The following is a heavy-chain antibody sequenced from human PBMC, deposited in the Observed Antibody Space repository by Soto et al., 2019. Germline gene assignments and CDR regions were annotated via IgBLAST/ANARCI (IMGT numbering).Heavy chain of an antibody. D-gene: IGHD4-17*01. CDR3: VRQGLDANFDF. V-gene: IGHV3-74*01. Sequence: EVQLVESGGGLVQPGGSLRLSCAASGFTFSGHWMHWVRQAPGKGLVWVSRIKNDGAMTNYADSVRGRFSISRDNAKNTLYLQMDSLRAGDTAVYYCVRQGLDANFDFWGQGTLVTVSS. CDR2: IKNDGAMT. CDR1: GFTFSGHW. J-gene: IGHJ4*02.